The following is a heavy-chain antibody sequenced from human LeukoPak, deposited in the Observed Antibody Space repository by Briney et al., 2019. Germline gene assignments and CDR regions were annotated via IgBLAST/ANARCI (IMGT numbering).Heavy chain of an antibody. D-gene: IGHD3-3*01. Sequence: ASVKVSCKASGYTFTGYYMHWVRQAPGQGLEWMGWINPNIGGTNYAQRFQGRGTMTRDTPISTTYMELSRLRSDDTAVYYCARNSYYDFWSGYSFDYWGQGTLVTVSS. V-gene: IGHV1-2*02. J-gene: IGHJ4*02. CDR2: INPNIGGT. CDR1: GYTFTGYY. CDR3: ARNSYYDFWSGYSFDY.